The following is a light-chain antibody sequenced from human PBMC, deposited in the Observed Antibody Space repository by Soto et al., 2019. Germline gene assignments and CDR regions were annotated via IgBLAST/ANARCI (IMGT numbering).Light chain of an antibody. V-gene: IGKV3-20*01. CDR3: QQYGSSIT. CDR2: GAS. Sequence: ELVLTPSRASRSLSPGERATLSCRASQSVSSSYLAWYQQKPGQAPRLLIYGASSRATGIPDRFSGSGSGTDFTLTISRLESEDFTVYYCQQYGSSITFGQGTRLEIK. J-gene: IGKJ5*01. CDR1: QSVSSSY.